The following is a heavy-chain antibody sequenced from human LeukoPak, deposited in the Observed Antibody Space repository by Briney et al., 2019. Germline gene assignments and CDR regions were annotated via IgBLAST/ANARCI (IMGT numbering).Heavy chain of an antibody. J-gene: IGHJ4*02. CDR3: TIAGSYRFDY. CDR1: GFAFSSSW. D-gene: IGHD3-16*02. CDR2: MNSDGTTT. Sequence: GSLRLSCAGSGFAFSSSWMHWVRQAPGKGLVWVSRMNSDGTTTNYADSVKGRFTISRDNAKNTLYLQMNSLTVEDTVVYYCTIAGSYRFDYWGQGTLVTVSP. V-gene: IGHV3-74*01.